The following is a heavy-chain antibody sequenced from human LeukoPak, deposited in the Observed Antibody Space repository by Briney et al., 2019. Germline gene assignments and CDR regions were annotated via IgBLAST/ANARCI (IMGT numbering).Heavy chain of an antibody. V-gene: IGHV3-11*03. CDR1: GFSFSDFY. J-gene: IGHJ3*02. CDR3: ARPETQYSSGLDGFDI. CDR2: ISKGPIYT. Sequence: GGSLRLSCAASGFSFSDFYMSWIRQAPGKGLEWISYISKGPIYTNNADSVKGRFTISRDNTKNSLYLQMNSLRADDTAVYYCARPETQYSSGLDGFDIWGQGTMVTVSS. D-gene: IGHD6-19*01.